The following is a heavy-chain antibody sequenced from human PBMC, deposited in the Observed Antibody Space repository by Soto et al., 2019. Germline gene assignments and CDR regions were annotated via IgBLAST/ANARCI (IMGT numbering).Heavy chain of an antibody. V-gene: IGHV3-7*05. CDR1: GFTFSSYW. D-gene: IGHD6-13*01. CDR3: ASGGSSSWYDIDAYNWFDP. Sequence: GGSLRLSCAASGFTFSSYWMSWVRQAPGKGLEWVANIKQDGSEKYYVDSVKGRFTISRDNAKNSLYLQMNSLRAEDTAVYYCASGGSSSWYDIDAYNWFDPWGQGTLVTVSS. CDR2: IKQDGSEK. J-gene: IGHJ5*02.